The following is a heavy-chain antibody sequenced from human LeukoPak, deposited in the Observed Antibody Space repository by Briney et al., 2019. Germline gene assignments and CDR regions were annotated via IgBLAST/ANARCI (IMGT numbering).Heavy chain of an antibody. CDR1: GGSFSGYY. CDR2: INHSGST. J-gene: IGHJ6*02. D-gene: IGHD6-13*01. CDR3: ARGRVAAAGTAFGYYYGMDV. Sequence: PSETLSLTCAVYGGSFSGYYWSWIRQPPGKGLEWIGEINHSGSTNYNPSLKSRVTISVDTSKNQFSLKLSSVTAADTAVYYCARGRVAAAGTAFGYYYGMDVWGQGTLVTVSS. V-gene: IGHV4-34*01.